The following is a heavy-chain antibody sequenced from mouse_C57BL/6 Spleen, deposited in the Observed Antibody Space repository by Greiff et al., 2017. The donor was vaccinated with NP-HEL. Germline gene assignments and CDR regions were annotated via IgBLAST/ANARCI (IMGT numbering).Heavy chain of an antibody. V-gene: IGHV1-76*01. J-gene: IGHJ4*01. CDR3: ARSLRYYGSSYDYYAMDY. CDR1: GYTFTDYY. D-gene: IGHD1-1*01. Sequence: VKLVESGAELVRPGASVKLSCKASGYTFTDYYINWVKQRPGQGLEWIARIYPGSGNTYYNEKFKGKATLTAEKSSSTAYMQLSSLTSEDSAVYFCARSLRYYGSSYDYYAMDYWGQGTSVTVSS. CDR2: IYPGSGNT.